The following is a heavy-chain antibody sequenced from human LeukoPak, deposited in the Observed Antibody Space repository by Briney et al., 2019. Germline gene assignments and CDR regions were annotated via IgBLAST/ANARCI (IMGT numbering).Heavy chain of an antibody. CDR2: IKSKTDGGTT. V-gene: IGHV3-15*01. D-gene: IGHD3-10*01. CDR3: ARDSMVRGVLSSIY. Sequence: PGGSLRLSCAASGFTFSNAWMSWVRQAPGKGLEWVGRIKSKTDGGTTDYAAPVKGRFTISRDDSKNTLYLQMNSLRAEDTAVYYCARDSMVRGVLSSIYWGQGTLVTVSS. J-gene: IGHJ4*02. CDR1: GFTFSNAW.